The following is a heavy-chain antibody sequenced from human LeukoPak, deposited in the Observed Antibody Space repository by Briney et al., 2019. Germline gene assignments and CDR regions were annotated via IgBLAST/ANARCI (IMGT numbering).Heavy chain of an antibody. CDR2: ISAYSGNT. D-gene: IGHD3-22*01. Sequence: ASVKVSCKGSGYTFTNYGITWVRQAPGQGLEWMGWISAYSGNTNYAQKFQGRVTMTTDTSTSTAYMELSSLRSEDTAVYYCAKGDSSGYYTIDYWGQGTLVTVSS. J-gene: IGHJ4*02. CDR1: GYTFTNYG. CDR3: AKGDSSGYYTIDY. V-gene: IGHV1-18*04.